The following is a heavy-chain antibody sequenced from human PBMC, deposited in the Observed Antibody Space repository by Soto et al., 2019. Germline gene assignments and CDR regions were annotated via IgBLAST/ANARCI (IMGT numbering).Heavy chain of an antibody. CDR1: GGPIITTNNY. D-gene: IGHD6-19*01. Sequence: SETLSLTCTVSGGPIITTNNYWGWIRQPPGKGLEWIGSIYYSGASYYSPSLKSRVTISLDTSKNQFSLKLSSVTAADTAVYYCVTVASSRYYYAMDVWGQGTTVTVSS. J-gene: IGHJ6*02. V-gene: IGHV4-39*01. CDR3: VTVASSRYYYAMDV. CDR2: IYYSGAS.